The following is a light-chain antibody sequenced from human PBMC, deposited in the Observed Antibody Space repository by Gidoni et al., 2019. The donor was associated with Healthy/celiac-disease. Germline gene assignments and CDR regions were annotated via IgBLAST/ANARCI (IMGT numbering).Light chain of an antibody. J-gene: IGKJ5*01. Sequence: DIQMTQSPSSLSASVGDRVTIPCRASQGISNYLAWYQQKPGKVPKLLIYAASTVQSGVPSRDSGSGSGTDFTLTISSLQPEDVATYYCQKYNSAPRITFGQGTRLEIK. V-gene: IGKV1-27*01. CDR2: AAS. CDR1: QGISNY. CDR3: QKYNSAPRIT.